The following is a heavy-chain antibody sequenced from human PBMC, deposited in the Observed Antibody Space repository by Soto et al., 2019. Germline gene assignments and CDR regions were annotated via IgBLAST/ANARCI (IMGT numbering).Heavy chain of an antibody. CDR3: AGGVRYRGSWDFGAGWFAP. V-gene: IGHV1-69*12. CDR2: IIPIFGTA. D-gene: IGHD1-26*01. CDR1: GGTFSSYA. Sequence: QVQLVQSGAEVKKPGSSVKVSCKASGGTFSSYAISWVRQAPGQGLEWMGGIIPIFGTANYAQKFQGRVTLTAHVPTSTAYMELGSLGSGGPAVYYCAGGVRYRGSWDFGAGWFAPWGQGTLVPVSS. J-gene: IGHJ5*02.